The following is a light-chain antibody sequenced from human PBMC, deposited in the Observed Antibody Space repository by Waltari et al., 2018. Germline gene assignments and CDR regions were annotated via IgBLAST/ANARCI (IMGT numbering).Light chain of an antibody. Sequence: PGTLSLSPGERATLSCRASQSVNNYLAWFQQKPGQAPRLLIHGASSRATGIPDRISGSGSGTDFTLTISGLEPQDFAVYYCQQYSSSPLTFGPGTKVDIK. CDR3: QQYSSSPLT. V-gene: IGKV3-20*01. J-gene: IGKJ3*01. CDR2: GAS. CDR1: QSVNNY.